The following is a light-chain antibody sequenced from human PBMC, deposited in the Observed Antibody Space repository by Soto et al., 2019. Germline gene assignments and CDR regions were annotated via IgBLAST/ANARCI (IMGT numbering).Light chain of an antibody. CDR1: SSDVGAYSY. J-gene: IGLJ1*01. CDR3: SSYAGNDVYV. Sequence: QSVLTQPPSASGSPGQSVTISCTGTSSDVGAYSYVSWYQQHPGKAPKLMIYEVSERPSGVPDRFSGSKSGNTASLTVSGLQTEDEADYYCSSYAGNDVYVFGTGTKVTVL. CDR2: EVS. V-gene: IGLV2-8*01.